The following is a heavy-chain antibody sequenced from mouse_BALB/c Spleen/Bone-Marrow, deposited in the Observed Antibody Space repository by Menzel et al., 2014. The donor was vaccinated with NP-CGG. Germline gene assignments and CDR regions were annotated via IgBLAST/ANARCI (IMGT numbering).Heavy chain of an antibody. V-gene: IGHV1S56*01. CDR2: IYPGNVNT. J-gene: IGHJ3*01. Sequence: VQLQQSGPELVKPGASVRISCKASGYTFTSYYIHWVKQRPGQGLEWIGWIYPGNVNTKYNEKFKGRATLTADKSSNTVYMQLSSLTSEDSAVYFCARGPWFTYWGQGTLVTVSA. CDR1: GYTFTSYY. CDR3: ARGPWFTY.